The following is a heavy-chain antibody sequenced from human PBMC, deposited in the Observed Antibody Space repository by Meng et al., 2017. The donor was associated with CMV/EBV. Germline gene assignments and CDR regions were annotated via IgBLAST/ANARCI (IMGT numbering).Heavy chain of an antibody. Sequence: FTLSEFYMTWIRQAPGKGLEWVAYISFGGKNINYADYVKGRFTVSRNNAENSLSLQMSSLRVEDSAVYYCARGAGYLVGPSKAWLDPWGQGTLVTVSS. CDR1: FTLSEFY. J-gene: IGHJ5*02. CDR2: ISFGGKNI. CDR3: ARGAGYLVGPSKAWLDP. D-gene: IGHD3-9*01. V-gene: IGHV3-11*01.